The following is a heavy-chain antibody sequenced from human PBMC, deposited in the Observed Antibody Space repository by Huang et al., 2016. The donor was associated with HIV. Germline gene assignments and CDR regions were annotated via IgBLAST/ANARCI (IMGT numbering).Heavy chain of an antibody. CDR2: IRGSSSAL. V-gene: IGHV3-48*02. CDR3: ARDWRDIKYYYYGLDV. CDR1: GFAFSGCS. J-gene: IGHJ6*02. Sequence: DVQLVESGGGLVQPGGSLRLSGAAGGFAFSGCSVAWGRQAPGKGRWWVSYIRGSSSALYYADSVRGRFTISRDNAEASLYLQMNSLRDEDTAVYYCARDWRDIKYYYYGLDVWGQGTTVTVSS.